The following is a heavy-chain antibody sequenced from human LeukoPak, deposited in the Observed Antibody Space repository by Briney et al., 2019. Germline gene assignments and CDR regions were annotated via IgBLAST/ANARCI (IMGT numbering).Heavy chain of an antibody. CDR1: GGSISSYY. V-gene: IGHV4-59*08. CDR2: IYYSGST. Sequence: PSETLSLTCTVSGGSISSYYWSWIRQPPGKGLEWIGYIYYSGSTYYNPSLKSRVTISVDTSKNQFSLKLSSVTAADTAVYYCAARWLKYYFDYWGQGTLVTVSS. J-gene: IGHJ4*02. D-gene: IGHD6-19*01. CDR3: AARWLKYYFDY.